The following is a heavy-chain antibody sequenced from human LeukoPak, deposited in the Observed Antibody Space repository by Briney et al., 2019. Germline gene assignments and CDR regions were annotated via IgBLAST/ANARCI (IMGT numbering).Heavy chain of an antibody. V-gene: IGHV3-23*01. CDR1: GFTFSSYA. CDR2: ISGSGGST. Sequence: GGSLRLSCAASGFTFSSYAMSWIRQAPGKGLEWVSAISGSGGSTYYADSVKGRFNISRDNSKNTLYLQMNSLRAEDTAVYYCAKDKVVRVTMVRADYWGQGTLVTVSS. CDR3: AKDKVVRVTMVRADY. J-gene: IGHJ4*02. D-gene: IGHD3-10*01.